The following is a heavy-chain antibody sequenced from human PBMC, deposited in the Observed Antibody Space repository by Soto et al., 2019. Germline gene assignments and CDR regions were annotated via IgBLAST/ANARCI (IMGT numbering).Heavy chain of an antibody. D-gene: IGHD2-2*01. J-gene: IGHJ6*02. CDR2: IYYSGST. CDR3: ASLFYCSSTSCYYYYGMDV. V-gene: IGHV4-39*01. CDR1: GGSIRSSNYY. Sequence: QLQLQESGPGLVKPSETLSLTCTVSGGSIRSSNYYWGWIRQPPGKGLEWIGSIYYSGSTYYNPSLKSRVTISVDTSKNQFSLKLSSVPAADTAVYYCASLFYCSSTSCYYYYGMDVWGQGTTVTVSS.